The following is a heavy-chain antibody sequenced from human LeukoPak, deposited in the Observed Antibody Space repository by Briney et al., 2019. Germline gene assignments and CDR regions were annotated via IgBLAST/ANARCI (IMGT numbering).Heavy chain of an antibody. V-gene: IGHV3-7*01. J-gene: IGHJ3*02. CDR1: GFTFSSYW. Sequence: GGSLRLSCAASGFTFSSYWMSWVRQAPGKGLEWVANIKQDGSEKYYVDSVKGRFTISRDNAKNSLYLQMNSLRAEDTAVYYCARDRGWYYYDSSGYYDAFDIWGQGTMVTVSS. CDR3: ARDRGWYYYDSSGYYDAFDI. CDR2: IKQDGSEK. D-gene: IGHD3-22*01.